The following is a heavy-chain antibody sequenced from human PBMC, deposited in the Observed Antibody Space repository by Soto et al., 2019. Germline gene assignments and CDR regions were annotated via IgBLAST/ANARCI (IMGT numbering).Heavy chain of an antibody. CDR1: GGSFSGYY. Sequence: PSETLSLTCAVYGGSFSGYYWSWIRQPPGKGLEWIGEINHSGSTNYNPSLKSRVTISVDTSKNQFSLKLSSVTAADTAVYYCARGGGYRYYYNYGMDVWGQGTRVTVSS. CDR2: INHSGST. J-gene: IGHJ6*02. CDR3: ARGGGYRYYYNYGMDV. V-gene: IGHV4-34*01. D-gene: IGHD1-26*01.